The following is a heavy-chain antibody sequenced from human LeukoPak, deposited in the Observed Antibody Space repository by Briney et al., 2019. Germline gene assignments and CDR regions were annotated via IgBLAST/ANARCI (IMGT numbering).Heavy chain of an antibody. CDR2: ISGSGGNT. Sequence: GGSLRLSCAVSGFTFRNYAISWVRQAPGKRLLWVSGISGSGGNTYYADSVKGRFTISRYNSKNTQYLEMNSLRAEDTAVYYCAKDEAQSWFGELNRFDLCGQGTLVTVSS. D-gene: IGHD3-10*01. J-gene: IGHJ5*02. CDR1: GFTFRNYA. V-gene: IGHV3-23*01. CDR3: AKDEAQSWFGELNRFDL.